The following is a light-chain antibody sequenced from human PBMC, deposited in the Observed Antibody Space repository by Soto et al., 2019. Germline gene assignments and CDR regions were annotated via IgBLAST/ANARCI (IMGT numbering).Light chain of an antibody. CDR2: GAS. CDR1: QSVSSN. J-gene: IGKJ2*01. CDR3: T. V-gene: IGKV3-15*01. Sequence: EIVMTQSPATLSVSPGERATLSCRASQSVSSNFAWYQQKPGQAPRLLIYGASTRATGIPARFSGSGSGTEFTLTISSLQQYNNWPALYTFGQGTKLEIK.